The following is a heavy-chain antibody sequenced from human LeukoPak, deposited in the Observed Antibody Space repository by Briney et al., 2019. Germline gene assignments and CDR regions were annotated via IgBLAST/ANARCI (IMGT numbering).Heavy chain of an antibody. V-gene: IGHV3-7*05. Sequence: GGSLRLSCEDSGFIFSNVWMSWVRQAPGKGLEWVANIKQDGSEKYYVDSVKGRFAISRDNAKNSLYLQMNSLRAEDTAVYYCARDLYARGAFDIWGQGTMVTVSS. CDR3: ARDLYARGAFDI. CDR2: IKQDGSEK. CDR1: GFIFSNVW. J-gene: IGHJ3*02. D-gene: IGHD2-2*02.